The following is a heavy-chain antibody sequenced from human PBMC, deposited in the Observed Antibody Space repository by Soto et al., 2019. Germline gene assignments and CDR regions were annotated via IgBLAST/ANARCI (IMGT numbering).Heavy chain of an antibody. CDR2: ISYDGTNA. D-gene: IGHD3-16*01. CDR1: GFTFSGFG. CDR3: ARWGKREGESSPPTDL. V-gene: IGHV3-30*03. Sequence: QEELVESGGGVVQPGMSLRLSCAASGFTFSGFGMHWVRQAPGKGLEWVAVISYDGTNAIYADSVKGRFSVSRDNSKNKVYLQMNSLRKEDTARYYCARWGKREGESSPPTDLWGQGTLVTVSS. J-gene: IGHJ5*02.